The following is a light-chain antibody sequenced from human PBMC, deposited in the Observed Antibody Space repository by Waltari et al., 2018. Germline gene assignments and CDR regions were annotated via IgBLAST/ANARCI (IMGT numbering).Light chain of an antibody. CDR1: SRDVGGYNY. CDR3: CSYAGSYTWV. Sequence: QSALTQPRSVSGSPGQSVTISCTGTSRDVGGYNYVSWYQQHPGKAPKLMIYDDIKLPSGVPDRFSGSKSGNTASLTISGLQAEDEADYYCCSYAGSYTWVFGGGTKLTVL. J-gene: IGLJ3*02. CDR2: DDI. V-gene: IGLV2-11*01.